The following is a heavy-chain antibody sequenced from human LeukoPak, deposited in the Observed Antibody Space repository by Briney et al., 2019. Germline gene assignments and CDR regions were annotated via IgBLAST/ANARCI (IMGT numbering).Heavy chain of an antibody. D-gene: IGHD6-13*01. CDR2: IAGSGGST. J-gene: IGHJ4*02. CDR1: GFTFSSYA. Sequence: GGALRLSFPASGFTFSSYAMSWVGQAPGKGLDGVSAIAGSGGSTYYSDAVKGRLTITRDNTKNTLYLQMNSLRAEDTAVYYCAKEPPYSSSWGTFDYWGQGTLVTVSS. CDR3: AKEPPYSSSWGTFDY. V-gene: IGHV3-23*01.